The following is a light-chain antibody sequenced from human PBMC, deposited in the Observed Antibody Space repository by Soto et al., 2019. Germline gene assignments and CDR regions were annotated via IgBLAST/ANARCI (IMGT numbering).Light chain of an antibody. CDR1: QSVSSIY. J-gene: IGKJ1*01. Sequence: EIVLTQSPGTLSLSPGERATLSCRASQSVSSIYLAWYQHKPGQAPRLLIYGASSRATGIPDRFSGSGSGTDFTLTISRLEPEDFAVYYCQQYGSASWTFGRGNTVEIK. CDR2: GAS. V-gene: IGKV3-20*01. CDR3: QQYGSASWT.